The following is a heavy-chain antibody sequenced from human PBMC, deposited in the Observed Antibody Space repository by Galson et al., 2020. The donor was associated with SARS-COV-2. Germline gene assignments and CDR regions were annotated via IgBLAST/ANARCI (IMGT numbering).Heavy chain of an antibody. V-gene: IGHV3-30*04. CDR3: GSGSYWQKIDY. J-gene: IGHJ4*02. CDR2: VSYDGSNK. CDR1: GFTFSSYA. D-gene: IGHD3-10*01. Sequence: GGSLRLSCAASGFTFSSYAMHWVRQAPGKGLEWVAVVSYDGSNKYYADSVKGRFTISRDNSKNTLYLQMNSLRAEDTAVYYCGSGSYWQKIDYWGQGTLVTVSS.